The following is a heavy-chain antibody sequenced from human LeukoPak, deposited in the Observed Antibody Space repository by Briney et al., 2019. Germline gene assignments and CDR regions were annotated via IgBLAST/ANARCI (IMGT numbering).Heavy chain of an antibody. D-gene: IGHD3-22*01. Sequence: GGSLRLSCAASGFTFDDYAMHWVRQAPGKGLEWVSGISWNSGSIGYADSVKGRFTISRDNAKNSLYLQMNSLRAEDTAVYYCAKVVTYYYDSSGFDYWGQGTLVTVSP. J-gene: IGHJ4*02. CDR3: AKVVTYYYDSSGFDY. V-gene: IGHV3-9*01. CDR2: ISWNSGSI. CDR1: GFTFDDYA.